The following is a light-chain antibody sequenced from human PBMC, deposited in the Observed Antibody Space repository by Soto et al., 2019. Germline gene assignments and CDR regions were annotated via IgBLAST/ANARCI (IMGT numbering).Light chain of an antibody. CDR1: NRDVGGYNY. Sequence: QSALTQPASVSGSPGQSITISCTGTNRDVGGYNYVSWYQHHPGKAPKVLIYEVTHRPSGISDRFSGSKSGNTASLPISGLQAEDEADYYCTSYSTSRPWVFGGGTKVTVL. CDR3: TSYSTSRPWV. CDR2: EVT. V-gene: IGLV2-14*01. J-gene: IGLJ3*02.